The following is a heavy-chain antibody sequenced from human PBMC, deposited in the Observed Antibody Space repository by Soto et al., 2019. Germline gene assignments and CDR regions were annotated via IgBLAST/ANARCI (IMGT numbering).Heavy chain of an antibody. V-gene: IGHV4-59*02. Sequence: SETLSLTCTVPNACDNSNYWSWIRQSPGKGLEWIGYIFSGGRTNYNPSLKSRVTISIDSSKDQFSLRLTSVTAADTAVYYCARLLPNWFDPWGQG. D-gene: IGHD3-3*01. CDR1: NACDNSNY. CDR2: IFSGGRT. CDR3: ARLLPNWFDP. J-gene: IGHJ5*02.